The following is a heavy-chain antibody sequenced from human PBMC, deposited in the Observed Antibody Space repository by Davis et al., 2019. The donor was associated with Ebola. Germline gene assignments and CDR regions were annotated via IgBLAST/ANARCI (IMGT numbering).Heavy chain of an antibody. J-gene: IGHJ2*01. CDR2: IIPILGIA. CDR3: ARAVTTNNWYFDL. D-gene: IGHD4-17*01. CDR1: GYTFTSYA. Sequence: SVKVSCKASGYTFTSYAMHWVRQAPGQGLEWMGRIIPILGIANYAQKFQGRVTITADKSTSTAYMELSSLRSEDTAVYYCARAVTTNNWYFDLWGRGTLVTVSS. V-gene: IGHV1-69*04.